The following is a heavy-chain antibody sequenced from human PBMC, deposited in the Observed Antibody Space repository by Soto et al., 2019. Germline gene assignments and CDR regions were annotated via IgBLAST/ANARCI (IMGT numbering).Heavy chain of an antibody. D-gene: IGHD2-21*02. CDR2: VSGSGGGT. CDR3: ARIGPYCGGDCYPDFDF. Sequence: GGSLRLSCAASGFTFNTYGMTWVRQAPGKGLEWVSTVSGSGGGTYYADSVKGRFTISRVNSKNTMYLQMSNLRAEDTAVYFCARIGPYCGGDCYPDFDFWGLGTPVTVS. V-gene: IGHV3-23*01. J-gene: IGHJ4*02. CDR1: GFTFNTYG.